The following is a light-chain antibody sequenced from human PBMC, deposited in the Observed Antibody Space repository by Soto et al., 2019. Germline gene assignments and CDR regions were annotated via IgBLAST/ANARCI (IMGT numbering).Light chain of an antibody. Sequence: QSALTQPRSVSGFPGQSVTISCTGTSSDVGGYNYVSWYQQHPGKAPKLMIYDVSKRPSGVPDRFSGSKSGNTASLTISGLQAEDEADYYCCSYAGSYTFGVFGTGTKLTVL. J-gene: IGLJ1*01. CDR1: SSDVGGYNY. CDR2: DVS. V-gene: IGLV2-11*01. CDR3: CSYAGSYTFGV.